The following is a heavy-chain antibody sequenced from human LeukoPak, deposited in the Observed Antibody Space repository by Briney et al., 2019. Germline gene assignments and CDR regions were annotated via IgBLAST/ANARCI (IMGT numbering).Heavy chain of an antibody. CDR1: GYTFTSYD. CDR2: MNPNSGNT. J-gene: IGHJ5*02. CDR3: ARALIEYQLLSGFDP. V-gene: IGHV1-8*03. Sequence: ASVKVSCKASGYTFTSYDINWVRQATGQGREWMGWMNPNSGNTGYAQKFQGRVTLTRNTSISTAYMELSSLRSEDTAVYYCARALIEYQLLSGFDPWGQGTLVSVSS. D-gene: IGHD2-2*01.